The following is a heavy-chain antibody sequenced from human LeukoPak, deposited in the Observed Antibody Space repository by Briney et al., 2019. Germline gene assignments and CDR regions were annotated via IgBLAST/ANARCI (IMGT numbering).Heavy chain of an antibody. CDR2: IYYSGST. D-gene: IGHD2/OR15-2a*01. CDR1: GGSVSSHQ. V-gene: IGHV4-59*02. J-gene: IGHJ5*02. CDR3: AREILGNWFDP. Sequence: SETLSLTCTVSGGSVSSHQWSWIRQPPGKGLEWIGYIYYSGSTYYNPSLKSRVTISVDTSKNQFSLKLSSVTAADTGVYYCAREILGNWFDPWGQGTLVTVSS.